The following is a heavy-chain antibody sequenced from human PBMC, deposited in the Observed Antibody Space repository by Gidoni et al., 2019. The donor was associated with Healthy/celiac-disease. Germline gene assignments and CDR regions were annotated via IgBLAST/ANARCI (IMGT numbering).Heavy chain of an antibody. J-gene: IGHJ4*02. CDR3: ATIAVAANYFDY. CDR1: GFTFSSYG. D-gene: IGHD6-19*01. V-gene: IGHV3-30*03. Sequence: QVQLVESGGGVVQPGRSLRLSCAASGFTFSSYGMHWVRQAPGKGLEWVAVISYDGSNKYYADSVKGRFTISRDNSKNTLYLQMNSLRAEDTAVYYCATIAVAANYFDYWGQGTLVTVSS. CDR2: ISYDGSNK.